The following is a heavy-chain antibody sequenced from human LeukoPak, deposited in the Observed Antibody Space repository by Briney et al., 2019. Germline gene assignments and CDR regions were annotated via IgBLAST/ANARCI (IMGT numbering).Heavy chain of an antibody. V-gene: IGHV1-2*06. J-gene: IGHJ4*02. CDR1: GYTFTGYY. D-gene: IGHD3-10*01. Sequence: ASVKVSCKASGYTFTGYYMHWVRQAPGQGLEWMGRINPNSGGTNYAQKFQGRVTMTRDTSISTAYMDLSRLRSDDTAVYYCARRYLGSGSLPGLWGQGTLVAVSS. CDR2: INPNSGGT. CDR3: ARRYLGSGSLPGL.